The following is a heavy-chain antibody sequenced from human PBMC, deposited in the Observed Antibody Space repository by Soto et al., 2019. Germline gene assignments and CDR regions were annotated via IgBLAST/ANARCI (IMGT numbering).Heavy chain of an antibody. D-gene: IGHD6-13*01. Sequence: QVQLVQSGAEVKKPGASVKVSCKASGNTFTSYDINWVRQATGQGLEWMGWMNPNSGNTGYAQKFQGRVTMTRNTSITTAYMELSSLRSEDTAVYYCARKYSSSSYDCGMDVWGQGTTVIVSS. V-gene: IGHV1-8*01. CDR2: MNPNSGNT. J-gene: IGHJ6*02. CDR1: GNTFTSYD. CDR3: ARKYSSSSYDCGMDV.